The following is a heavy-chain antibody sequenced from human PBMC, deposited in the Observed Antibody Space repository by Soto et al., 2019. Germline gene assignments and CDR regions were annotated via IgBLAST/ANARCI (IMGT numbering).Heavy chain of an antibody. CDR3: ARHIRGYFYGSETYLRYFDY. V-gene: IGHV4-4*02. Sequence: SETLSLTCTVSGGSISSSNWWSWVRQPPGKGLEWIGEIYHSGSTNYNPSLKSRVTISVDKSKNQFSLKLSSVTAADTAVYYCARHIRGYFYGSETYLRYFDYWGQGTLVTVSS. CDR1: GGSISSSNW. CDR2: IYHSGST. J-gene: IGHJ4*02. D-gene: IGHD3-10*01.